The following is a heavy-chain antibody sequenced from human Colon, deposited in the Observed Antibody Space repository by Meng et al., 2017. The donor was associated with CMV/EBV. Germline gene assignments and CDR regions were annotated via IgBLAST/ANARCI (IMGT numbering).Heavy chain of an antibody. CDR2: ISASGENT. V-gene: IGHV3-23*01. CDR1: GFTFSSYA. D-gene: IGHD6-6*01. CDR3: ARKSIAARHFDY. Sequence: GGSLRLSCTASGFTFSSYAMSWVRQAPGKGLEWVSGISASGENTYYADSVKGRFTISRDNSKNTVFLQMHSLRDEDTASYYCARKSIAARHFDYWGQGTLVTVSS. J-gene: IGHJ4*02.